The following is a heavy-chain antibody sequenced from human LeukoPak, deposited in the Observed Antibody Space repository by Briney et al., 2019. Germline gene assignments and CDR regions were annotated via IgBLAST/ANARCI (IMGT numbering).Heavy chain of an antibody. Sequence: SGPTLVNPTQTLTLTCTFSGFSLSTSGVGVGWIRQPPGKALEWLALIYWDDDKRYSPSLKSRLTITKDTSKNQVVLTMTNMDPVDTATYYCAHRGVLWFGELPHWFDPWGQGTLVTVSS. CDR2: IYWDDDK. J-gene: IGHJ5*02. CDR3: AHRGVLWFGELPHWFDP. D-gene: IGHD3-10*01. V-gene: IGHV2-5*02. CDR1: GFSLSTSGVG.